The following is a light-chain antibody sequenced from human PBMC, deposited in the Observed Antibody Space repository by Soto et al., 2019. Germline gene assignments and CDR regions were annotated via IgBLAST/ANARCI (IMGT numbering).Light chain of an antibody. J-gene: IGKJ1*01. V-gene: IGKV1-39*01. CDR3: QQSYSAPR. Sequence: DIQMTQSPSSLSASVGDRVTMTCRTSQSISSYLNWYQQKPGKAPELLIYAASNLQNGVPSRFSSSGSGTDFTLTIISLQPEDFATYYCQQSYSAPRFGQGTKVEIK. CDR2: AAS. CDR1: QSISSY.